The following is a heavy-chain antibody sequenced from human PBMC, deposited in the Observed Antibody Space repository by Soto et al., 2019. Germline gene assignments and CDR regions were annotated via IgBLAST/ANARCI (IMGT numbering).Heavy chain of an antibody. CDR1: GYTLTELS. J-gene: IGHJ3*02. D-gene: IGHD1-7*01. CDR2: FDPEDGET. CDR3: ATSIRLYNWNYEAFDI. V-gene: IGHV1-24*01. Sequence: ASVKVSCKVSGYTLTELSMHWVRQAPGKGLEWMGGFDPEDGETIYAQKFQGRVTMTEDTSTDTAYMELSSLRSEDTAVYYCATSIRLYNWNYEAFDIWGQGTMVT.